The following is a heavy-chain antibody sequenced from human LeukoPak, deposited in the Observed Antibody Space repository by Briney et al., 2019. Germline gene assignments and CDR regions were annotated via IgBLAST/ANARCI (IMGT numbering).Heavy chain of an antibody. CDR2: IHSNGRT. D-gene: IGHD4/OR15-4a*01. CDR3: ARGAGWYEH. CDR1: GGSISNSY. V-gene: IGHV4-59*01. J-gene: IGHJ5*02. Sequence: KTSETLSLTCTVSGGSISNSYWSWIRQPPGEGLEWIAYIHSNGRTNYNPSLKSRVTISMDTSKNQFSLKLNSVTAADTAVYYCARGAGWYEHWGQGTLVTVSS.